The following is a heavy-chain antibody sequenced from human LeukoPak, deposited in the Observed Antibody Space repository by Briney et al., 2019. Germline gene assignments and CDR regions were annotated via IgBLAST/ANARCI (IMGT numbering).Heavy chain of an antibody. J-gene: IGHJ4*02. Sequence: SETLSLTCTVSGDSISSSNSYWGWIRQPPGKGLEWIGSIYYTGNTYYNASLKSQVSISIDTSKNQFSLKLTSVTAADTSVYYCARQTGSGLFILPGGQGTLVTVSS. CDR3: ARQTGSGLFILP. CDR1: GDSISSSNSY. D-gene: IGHD3/OR15-3a*01. CDR2: IYYTGNT. V-gene: IGHV4-39*01.